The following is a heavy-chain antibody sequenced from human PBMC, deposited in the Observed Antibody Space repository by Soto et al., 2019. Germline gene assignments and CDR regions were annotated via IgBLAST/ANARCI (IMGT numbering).Heavy chain of an antibody. CDR3: ARGEDGYNRGTDY. CDR2: INAGNGNT. J-gene: IGHJ4*02. V-gene: IGHV1-3*01. Sequence: ASVKVSCKASGYTFTSYAMHWVRQAPGQRLEWMGWINAGNGNTKYSQKFQGRVTITRDTSASTAYMELSSLRSEDTAVYYCARGEDGYNRGTDYWGQGTLVTVSS. CDR1: GYTFTSYA. D-gene: IGHD3-10*01.